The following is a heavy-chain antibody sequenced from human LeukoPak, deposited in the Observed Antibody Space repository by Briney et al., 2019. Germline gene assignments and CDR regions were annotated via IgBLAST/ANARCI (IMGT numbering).Heavy chain of an antibody. CDR3: ARDGGVAGHLGLFDY. J-gene: IGHJ4*02. CDR1: GFTVSSNY. CDR2: ISSSSSYI. V-gene: IGHV3-21*01. D-gene: IGHD6-19*01. Sequence: PGGSLRLSCAASGFTVSSNYMSWVRQAPGKGLEWVSSISSSSSYIYYADSVKGRFTISRDNAKNSLYLQMNSLRAEDTAVYYCARDGGVAGHLGLFDYWGQGTLVTVSS.